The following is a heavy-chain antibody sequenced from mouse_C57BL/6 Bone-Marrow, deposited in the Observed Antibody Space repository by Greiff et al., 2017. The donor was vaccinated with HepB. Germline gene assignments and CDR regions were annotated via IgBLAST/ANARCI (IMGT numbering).Heavy chain of an antibody. V-gene: IGHV14-1*01. CDR3: TTGGLLWYRFDY. Sequence: VQLQQSGAELVRPGASVKLSCTASGFNINDYYMHWVKQRPEQGLEWIGRIDPEDGDTEYAPKFQGKATMTADTSSNTAYLQLSSLTSEDTAVYYCTTGGLLWYRFDYWGQGTTVTVSA. J-gene: IGHJ2*01. CDR2: IDPEDGDT. D-gene: IGHD1-1*02. CDR1: GFNINDYY.